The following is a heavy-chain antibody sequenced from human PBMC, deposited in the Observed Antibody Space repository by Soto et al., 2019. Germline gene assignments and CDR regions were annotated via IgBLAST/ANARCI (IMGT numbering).Heavy chain of an antibody. CDR1: AFTFKNHW. CDR2: INGDGSFT. D-gene: IGHD3-22*01. Sequence: GGSLRLSCAASAFTFKNHWMHWVRQVPGKGPVWVSRINGDGSFTSYADAVKGRFTISRDNAKNTLSLQMNSLRAEDTAVYYCARAEDYYDSSGPGAFDIWGQGTMVTVSS. J-gene: IGHJ3*02. CDR3: ARAEDYYDSSGPGAFDI. V-gene: IGHV3-74*01.